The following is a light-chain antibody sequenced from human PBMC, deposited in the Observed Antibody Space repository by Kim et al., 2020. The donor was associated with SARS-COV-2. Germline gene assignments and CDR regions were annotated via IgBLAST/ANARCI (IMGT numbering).Light chain of an antibody. CDR1: SSNIGAGYE. Sequence: QSVLTPPPSVSGAPGQRVTISCTGISSNIGAGYEVHWYQQLPGTAPKLLIYGNINRPSGVPDRFSGSKSGTSASLAITGLQTEDEADYYCQSYDNSLSGYVFGTGTKGTVL. J-gene: IGLJ1*01. V-gene: IGLV1-40*01. CDR2: GNI. CDR3: QSYDNSLSGYV.